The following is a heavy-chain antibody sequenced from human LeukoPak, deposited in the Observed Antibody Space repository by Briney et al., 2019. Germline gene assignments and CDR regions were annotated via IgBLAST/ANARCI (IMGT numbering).Heavy chain of an antibody. V-gene: IGHV3-7*01. CDR3: ASTSASTVVPFAY. J-gene: IGHJ4*02. Sequence: GGSLRLSCVASGFTFSNYWMGWVRQAPGKGLEWVANIKQDGSEKYYVDSVKGRFTISRDNAKKSLYLQMNSLRAEDTAVYYCASTSASTVVPFAYWGQGTLVTVSS. D-gene: IGHD2-2*01. CDR2: IKQDGSEK. CDR1: GFTFSNYW.